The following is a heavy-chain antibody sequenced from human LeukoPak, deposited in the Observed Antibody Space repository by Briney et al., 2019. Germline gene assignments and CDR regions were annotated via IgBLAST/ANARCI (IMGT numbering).Heavy chain of an antibody. J-gene: IGHJ5*02. D-gene: IGHD6-13*01. CDR2: ISGSGGST. Sequence: GGSLRLSCAASGFTFSSYAMSWVRQAPGKGLEWVSAISGSGGSTYYADSVKGQFTISRDNSKNTLYLQMNSLRAEDTAVYYCAKGRSYSSSWLNTLGQGTLVTVSS. CDR3: AKGRSYSSSWLNT. CDR1: GFTFSSYA. V-gene: IGHV3-23*01.